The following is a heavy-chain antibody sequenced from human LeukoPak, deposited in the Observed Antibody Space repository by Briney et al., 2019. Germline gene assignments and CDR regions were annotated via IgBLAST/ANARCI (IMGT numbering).Heavy chain of an antibody. V-gene: IGHV4-59*01. CDR3: ARANYYDSSGYIRPPKFDY. Sequence: PAETLSLTCSVSGGSISSYYWTWIRQSPGKGLEWIGYMYHSGSTNYNPFLKSRVTISVDTSKNQFSLKLSSVTAADTAVYYCARANYYDSSGYIRPPKFDYWGQGTVVTVSS. J-gene: IGHJ4*02. D-gene: IGHD3-22*01. CDR1: GGSISSYY. CDR2: MYHSGST.